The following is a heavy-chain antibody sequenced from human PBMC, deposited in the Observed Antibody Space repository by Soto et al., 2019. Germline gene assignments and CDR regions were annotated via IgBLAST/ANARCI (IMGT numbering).Heavy chain of an antibody. V-gene: IGHV3-53*01. J-gene: IGHJ6*02. CDR2: IYSGGST. CDR3: ARDYHGSGYYGGMDV. D-gene: IGHD3-3*01. CDR1: GFTVSNKY. Sequence: GGSLRLSCAASGFTVSNKYMSWVRQAPGKGLEWVSIIYSGGSTYYADSVKGRFTISRDNSKNTLYLQMDRLGAEDTAVYYCARDYHGSGYYGGMDVWGQGTTVTVS.